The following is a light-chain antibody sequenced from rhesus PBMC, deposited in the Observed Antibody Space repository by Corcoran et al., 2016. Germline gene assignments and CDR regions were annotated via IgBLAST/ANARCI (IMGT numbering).Light chain of an antibody. CDR2: EVS. J-gene: IGLJ6*01. CDR3: CSYAGSYTFDV. Sequence: QAALTQPRSVSGSPGQSVTISCTGTSSDIGGYNYVSWYQQHPGTAPKLMIYEVSKRPSGVSDRFSGSKSGNTASLTISGLQAGDEADYYCCSYAGSYTFDVFGSGTKLTVF. CDR1: SSDIGGYNY. V-gene: IGLV2-32*01.